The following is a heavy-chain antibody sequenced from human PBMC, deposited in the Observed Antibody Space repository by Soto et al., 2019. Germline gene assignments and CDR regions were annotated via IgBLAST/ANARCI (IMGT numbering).Heavy chain of an antibody. CDR2: IYYSGST. CDR1: GGSFSGYY. CDR3: TRGGDPYKTGH. D-gene: IGHD2-21*01. Sequence: PSETLSLTCAVHGGSFSGYYWDWIRQPPGKGLEWIGYIYYSGSTNYNPSLKSRVTISVDTSKNQFSLKLTSVNTADTAIYYCTRGGDPYKTGHWGQGTLVTVSS. V-gene: IGHV4-59*01. J-gene: IGHJ4*02.